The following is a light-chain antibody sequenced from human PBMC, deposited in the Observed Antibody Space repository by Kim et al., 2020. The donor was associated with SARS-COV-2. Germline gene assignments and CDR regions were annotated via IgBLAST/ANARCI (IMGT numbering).Light chain of an antibody. CDR1: SSNIGNNY. J-gene: IGLJ3*02. CDR3: GTWDSSLSAGGV. Sequence: QKVNISCSGSSSNIGNNYVSWYQQLPGTAPKLLIYDNNKRPSGIPDRFSGSKSGTSATLGITGLQTGDEADYYGGTWDSSLSAGGVFGGGTQLTVL. V-gene: IGLV1-51*01. CDR2: DNN.